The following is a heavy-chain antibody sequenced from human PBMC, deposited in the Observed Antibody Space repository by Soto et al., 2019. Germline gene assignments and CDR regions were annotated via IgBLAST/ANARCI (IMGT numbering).Heavy chain of an antibody. J-gene: IGHJ5*02. CDR2: INPNSGGT. CDR1: GNTFTGYY. Sequence: ASVKVSGKASGNTFTGYYMHWVRQAPGQGLEWMGWINPNSGGTNYAQKFQGRVTMTRDTSISTAYMELSRLRSDDTAVYYCARDIVVVPAAIAGWFDPWGQGTLVTVSS. CDR3: ARDIVVVPAAIAGWFDP. V-gene: IGHV1-2*02. D-gene: IGHD2-2*02.